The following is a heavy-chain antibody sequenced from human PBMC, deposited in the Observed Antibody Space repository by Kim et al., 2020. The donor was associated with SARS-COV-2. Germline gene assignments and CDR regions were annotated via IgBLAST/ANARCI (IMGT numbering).Heavy chain of an antibody. V-gene: IGHV3-72*01. CDR1: GFIFSDHY. D-gene: IGHD3-22*01. CDR2: LIDISNCYST. CDR3: VMRTEYDNHGYCAFYF. J-gene: IGHJ3*01. Sequence: GGSLRLSCAASGFIFSDHYLDWVRQAPGKGLEFFSLLIDISNCYSTAYAASVKGRFTLSRDGSKKTLYLHIDSLKTDDTALYYCVMRTEYDNHGYCAFYFWGLGTMVTVSP.